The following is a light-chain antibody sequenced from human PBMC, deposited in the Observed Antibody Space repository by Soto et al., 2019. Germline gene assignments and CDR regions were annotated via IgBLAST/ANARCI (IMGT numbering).Light chain of an antibody. CDR1: QSVSKF. J-gene: IGKJ1*01. V-gene: IGKV1-5*01. Sequence: DIQMTQSPASLSASVGDRVTITCRASQSVSKFSCWYQQTPGTATELLICAACSVESGVPSRISGRGSRTEFTLTISRVQPDVLATYCCQQYNCHPWTFGQGTKVDIK. CDR3: QQYNCHPWT. CDR2: AAC.